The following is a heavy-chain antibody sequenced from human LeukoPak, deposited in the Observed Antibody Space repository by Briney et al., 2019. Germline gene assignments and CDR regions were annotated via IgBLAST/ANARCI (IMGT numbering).Heavy chain of an antibody. V-gene: IGHV7-4-1*02. J-gene: IGHJ5*02. CDR3: ARDSVVAESWFDP. Sequence: ASVKVSCKASGYTFTGYYMHWVRQAPGQGLEWMGWINTNAGNPTYAQGFTGRFVFSLDTSVSTAYLQISSLKAEDTAVYYCARDSVVAESWFDPWGQGTLVTVSS. CDR2: INTNAGNP. CDR1: GYTFTGYY. D-gene: IGHD2-15*01.